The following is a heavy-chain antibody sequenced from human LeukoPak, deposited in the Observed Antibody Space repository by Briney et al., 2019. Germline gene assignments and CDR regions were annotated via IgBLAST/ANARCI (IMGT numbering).Heavy chain of an antibody. J-gene: IGHJ4*02. CDR3: AREFGHFDWLLYPIYYFDY. D-gene: IGHD3-9*01. V-gene: IGHV4-34*01. CDR2: INHSGST. Sequence: SETLSLTCAVYGGSFSGYYWSWIRQPPGKGLEWIGEINHSGSTNYNPSPKSRVTISVDTSKNQFSLKLSSVTAADTAVYYCAREFGHFDWLLYPIYYFDYWGQGTLVTVSS. CDR1: GGSFSGYY.